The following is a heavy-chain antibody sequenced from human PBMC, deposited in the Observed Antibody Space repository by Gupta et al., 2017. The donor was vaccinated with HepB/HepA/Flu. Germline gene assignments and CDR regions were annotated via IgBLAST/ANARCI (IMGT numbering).Heavy chain of an antibody. D-gene: IGHD2-8*02. V-gene: IGHV3-30*18. CDR2: VSYDGSQQ. Sequence: QVQLVESGGGVVQPGTFLRLSCAASGFTFSSYGMHWVRQAPGKGLEWVAVVSYDGSQQDDADSVKGRFTISRDNSKNTLDLEMSSLRAEDTAVYDCAKENSGFDYGGQGTLVTVSS. J-gene: IGHJ4*02. CDR1: GFTFSSYG. CDR3: AKENSGFDY.